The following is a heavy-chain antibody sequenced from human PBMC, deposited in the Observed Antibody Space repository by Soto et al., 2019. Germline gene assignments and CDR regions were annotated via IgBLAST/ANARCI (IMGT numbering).Heavy chain of an antibody. D-gene: IGHD3-22*01. CDR1: GFTFEDYA. Sequence: EVQLVESGGGLVQPGRSLRLSCAAFGFTFEDYAMHWIRQTPGKGLEWVEGINWNSGSIGYADSVKGRFTISRDNANNSLYLRMDSLRTEDTALYFCAKGRGALEVVSSWFDPWGQGTLVTVSS. V-gene: IGHV3-9*01. CDR2: INWNSGSI. J-gene: IGHJ5*02. CDR3: AKGRGALEVVSSWFDP.